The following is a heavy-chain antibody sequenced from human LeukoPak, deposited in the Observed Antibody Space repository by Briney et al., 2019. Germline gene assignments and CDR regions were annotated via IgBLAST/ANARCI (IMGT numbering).Heavy chain of an antibody. CDR3: ARVLLWFGELYFGY. D-gene: IGHD3-10*01. V-gene: IGHV3-48*04. CDR1: GFTFSSYS. J-gene: IGHJ4*02. Sequence: GGSLRLSCAASGFTFSSYSMNWVRQAPGKGLEWVSSISSSGSTIYYADSVKGRFTISRDNAKNSLYLQMNSLRAEDTAVYYCARVLLWFGELYFGYWGQGTLVTVSS. CDR2: ISSSGSTI.